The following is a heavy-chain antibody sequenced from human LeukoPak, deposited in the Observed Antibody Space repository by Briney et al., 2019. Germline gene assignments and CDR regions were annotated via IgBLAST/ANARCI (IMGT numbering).Heavy chain of an antibody. CDR1: GFTFSSYG. CDR3: AKGPRQYFDY. Sequence: PGRSLRLSCAASGFTFSSYGMHWVRQAPGKGLEWVAVISYDGSNKYYADSVKGRFTISRDNSKNTLYLQMNSLRAEDTAVYYCAKGPRQYFDYWGQGTLVTVSS. CDR2: ISYDGSNK. J-gene: IGHJ4*02. V-gene: IGHV3-30*18.